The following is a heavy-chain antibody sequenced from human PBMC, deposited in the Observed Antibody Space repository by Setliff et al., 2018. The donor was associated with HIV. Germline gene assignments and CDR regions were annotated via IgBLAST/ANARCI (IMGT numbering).Heavy chain of an antibody. CDR3: ARDVSWRVRTYIDY. Sequence: GGSLRLSCEASGFTFSTYSMNWVRQAPRKGLEWVSSISSSSRSKYYADSVKGRFTISRDNAKNSLYLQMNSLTAEDTAVYYCARDVSWRVRTYIDYWGQGALVTVS. V-gene: IGHV3-21*01. CDR2: ISSSSRSK. CDR1: GFTFSTYS. D-gene: IGHD3-3*01. J-gene: IGHJ4*02.